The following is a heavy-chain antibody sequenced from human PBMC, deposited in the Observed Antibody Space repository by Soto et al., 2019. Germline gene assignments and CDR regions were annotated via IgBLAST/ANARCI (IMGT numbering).Heavy chain of an antibody. CDR3: AKVSSPYDYVWGSYAYYYYGMDV. CDR1: GFTFISYA. CDR2: ISGSGGST. Sequence: GGSLRLSCAASGFTFISYAMSWVRPAPGKGLEWVSAISGSGGSTYYADSVKGRFTISRDNSKNTLYLQMNSLRAEDTDVYYCAKVSSPYDYVWGSYAYYYYGMDVWGQGTTVTVSS. V-gene: IGHV3-23*01. D-gene: IGHD3-16*01. J-gene: IGHJ6*02.